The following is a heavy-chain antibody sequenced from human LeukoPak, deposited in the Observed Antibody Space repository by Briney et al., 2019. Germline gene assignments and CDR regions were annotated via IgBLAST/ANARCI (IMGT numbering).Heavy chain of an antibody. D-gene: IGHD6-13*01. V-gene: IGHV3-74*01. CDR1: GFTFSSYW. CDR3: AKDKSSSWYIFDY. CDR2: INSDGSST. J-gene: IGHJ4*02. Sequence: QAGGSLRLSCAASGFTFSSYWMHWVRQAPGKGLVWVSRINSDGSSTSYADSVKGRFTISRDNSKNTLYLQMNSLRAEDTAVYYCAKDKSSSWYIFDYWGQGTLVTVSS.